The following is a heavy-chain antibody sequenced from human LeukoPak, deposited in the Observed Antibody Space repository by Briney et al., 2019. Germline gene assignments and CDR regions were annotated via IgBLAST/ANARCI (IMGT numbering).Heavy chain of an antibody. CDR3: ATSRSSGWYSGGYFDY. J-gene: IGHJ4*02. D-gene: IGHD6-19*01. CDR1: GFTFSSYA. CDR2: ISSNGGST. V-gene: IGHV3-64*01. Sequence: PGGSLRLSCAASGFTFSSYAMHWVRQAPGKGLEYVSAISSNGGSTYYANSVKGRFTISRDNSKDTLYLQMGSLRAEDMAVYYCATSRSSGWYSGGYFDYWGQGTLVTVSS.